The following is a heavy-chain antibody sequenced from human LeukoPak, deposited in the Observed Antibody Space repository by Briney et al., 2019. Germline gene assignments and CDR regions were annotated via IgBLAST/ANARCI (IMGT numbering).Heavy chain of an antibody. D-gene: IGHD3-3*01. CDR1: GGSIRSYY. V-gene: IGHV4-59*08. CDR2: IYYSGST. CDR3: ARLTGDFWSGYSLGFDY. Sequence: SETLSLTRTVSGGSIRSYYWSWIRQPPGKGLEWIGYIYYSGSTNYNPSLKSRVTISVDTSKNQFSLKLSSVTAADTAVYYCARLTGDFWSGYSLGFDYWGQGTLVTVST. J-gene: IGHJ4*02.